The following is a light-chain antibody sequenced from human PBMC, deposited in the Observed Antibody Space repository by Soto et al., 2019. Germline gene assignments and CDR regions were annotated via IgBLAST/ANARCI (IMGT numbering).Light chain of an antibody. CDR3: QQSYSIPYT. CDR1: QSISTS. V-gene: IGKV1-39*01. J-gene: IGKJ2*01. Sequence: DIQMTQSPSSLSASVGHRVTITCRSSQSISTSLNWYQQKPGKTPKLLIYAASRMQSGVQSRFSGSGSGTDFTLTISSLQPEDSATYYCQQSYSIPYTFGHGTKLEIK. CDR2: AAS.